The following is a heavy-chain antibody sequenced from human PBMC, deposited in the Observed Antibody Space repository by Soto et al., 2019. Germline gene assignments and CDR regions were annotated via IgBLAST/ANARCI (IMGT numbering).Heavy chain of an antibody. D-gene: IGHD6-19*01. CDR1: GGSISGHY. Sequence: SETLSLTCTVSGGSISGHYWTWIRQPPGKGLEWIGCIFYNGGTNYNPSLKSRVTISVDTSKNQFSLKLSSVSAADTAVYYCARVGSSGWSPDYWGPGTLVTVSS. CDR3: ARVGSSGWSPDY. J-gene: IGHJ4*02. CDR2: IFYNGGT. V-gene: IGHV4-59*11.